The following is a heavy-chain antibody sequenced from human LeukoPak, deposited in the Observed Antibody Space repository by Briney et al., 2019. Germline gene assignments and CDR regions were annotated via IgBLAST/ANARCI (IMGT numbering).Heavy chain of an antibody. J-gene: IGHJ5*02. Sequence: GESLKISCKGSGYSFTSYWIGWVRQTPGKGLEWMGVIYPGDSRTRYNPSFEGQVTTSADKSITTAYLQWSSLKASDTAIYYCACREFYSPWPGPWGQGTLVTVSS. CDR2: IYPGDSRT. CDR3: ACREFYSPWPGP. CDR1: GYSFTSYW. V-gene: IGHV5-51*01. D-gene: IGHD5-18*01.